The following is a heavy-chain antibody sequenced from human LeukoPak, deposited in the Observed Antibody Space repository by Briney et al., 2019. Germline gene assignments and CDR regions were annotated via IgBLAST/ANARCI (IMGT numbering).Heavy chain of an antibody. J-gene: IGHJ5*02. D-gene: IGHD6-13*01. CDR3: ARDPNHIAANWFDP. Sequence: GSSVKVSCKASGGTFSSYAISWVRQAPGHGLEWRGRIIPIFGTANYAQKFQGRVTITTDESTSTAYMELSSLRSEDTAVYYCARDPNHIAANWFDPWGQGTLVTVSS. CDR2: IIPIFGTA. CDR1: GGTFSSYA. V-gene: IGHV1-69*05.